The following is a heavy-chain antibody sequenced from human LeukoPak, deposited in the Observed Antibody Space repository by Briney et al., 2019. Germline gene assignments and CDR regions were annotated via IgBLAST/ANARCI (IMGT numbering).Heavy chain of an antibody. Sequence: GGSLRLSCAASGFTVSSNYMSWVRQAPGKGLEWVSVIYSGGSTYYADSVKGRFTISRDNSKNTLYLQMNSLRAEDTAVYYCAKVSRMAFIAARRIHYFDYWGQGTLVTVSS. CDR1: GFTVSSNY. CDR3: AKVSRMAFIAARRIHYFDY. J-gene: IGHJ4*02. D-gene: IGHD6-6*01. V-gene: IGHV3-53*01. CDR2: IYSGGST.